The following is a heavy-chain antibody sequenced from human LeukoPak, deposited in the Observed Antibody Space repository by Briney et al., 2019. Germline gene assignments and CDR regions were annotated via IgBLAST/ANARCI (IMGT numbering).Heavy chain of an antibody. CDR2: ISSSGSTI. V-gene: IGHV3-48*03. CDR3: ARGSPWELQLYFDY. Sequence: PGGSLRLSCAASGFTFSSYEMNWVRQAPGKGREWVSYISSSGSTIYYADSVKGRFTISRDNAKNSLYLQMNSLRAEDTAVYYCARGSPWELQLYFDYWGQGTLVTVSS. J-gene: IGHJ4*02. D-gene: IGHD1-26*01. CDR1: GFTFSSYE.